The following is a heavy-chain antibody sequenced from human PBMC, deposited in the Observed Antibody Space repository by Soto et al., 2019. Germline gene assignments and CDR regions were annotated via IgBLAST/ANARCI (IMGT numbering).Heavy chain of an antibody. CDR3: ARVQITIFGVVIIENWFDP. D-gene: IGHD3-3*01. J-gene: IGHJ5*02. Sequence: GLEWMGWISAYNGNTNYAQKLQGRVTMTTDTSTSTAYMELRSLRSDDTAVYYCARVQITIFGVVIIENWFDPWGQGTLVTVSS. CDR2: ISAYNGNT. V-gene: IGHV1-18*01.